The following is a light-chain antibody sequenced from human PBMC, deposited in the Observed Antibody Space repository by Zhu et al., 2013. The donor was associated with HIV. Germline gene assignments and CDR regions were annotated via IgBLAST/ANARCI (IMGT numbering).Light chain of an antibody. J-gene: IGKJ3*01. V-gene: IGKV3-15*01. CDR3: QQYGSSLT. Sequence: EIVMTQSPATLSVSPGERATLSCRASQSINGKLAWYQQKPGQAPRLLIYDVTTRATGIPARFSGGGSGTEFTLTISRLEPEDFAVYYCQQYGSSLTFGPGTKVDIK. CDR2: DVT. CDR1: QSINGK.